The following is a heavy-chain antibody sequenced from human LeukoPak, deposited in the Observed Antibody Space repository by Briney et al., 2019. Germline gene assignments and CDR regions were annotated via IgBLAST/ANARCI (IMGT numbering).Heavy chain of an antibody. CDR2: IYYSGST. Sequence: ASETLSLTCTVSGGSINSYYWSWIRQPPGKGLEWIGYIYYSGSTNCNPSLKSRVTISVDTSKNQFSLQLSSVTAADTAMYYCARGGELXHASXFXXWGQXXLV. J-gene: IGHJ5*02. V-gene: IGHV4-59*01. D-gene: IGHD1/OR15-1a*01. CDR1: GGSINSYY. CDR3: ARGGELXHASXFXX.